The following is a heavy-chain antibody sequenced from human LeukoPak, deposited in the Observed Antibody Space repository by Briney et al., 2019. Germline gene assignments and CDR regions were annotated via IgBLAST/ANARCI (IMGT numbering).Heavy chain of an antibody. CDR2: IYWDDDK. Sequence: KGSGPTLVNPTQALTLTCTFSGFSLRTRGGGVGWIRQPPGKALEWLALIYWDDDKRYSPSLKSRLTITKDTSKNQVVLTMTNMDPVDTATYYCAHSVSLDFNYWYFDLWGRGTLVTVSS. CDR1: GFSLRTRGGG. V-gene: IGHV2-5*02. D-gene: IGHD1-1*01. J-gene: IGHJ2*01. CDR3: AHSVSLDFNYWYFDL.